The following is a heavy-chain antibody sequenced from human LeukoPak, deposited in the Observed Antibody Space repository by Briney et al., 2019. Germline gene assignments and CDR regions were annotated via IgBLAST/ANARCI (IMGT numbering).Heavy chain of an antibody. V-gene: IGHV1-69*04. Sequence: ASVKVSCKASGGTFSSYAISWVRQAPGQRLEWMGRIIPILGIANYAQKFQGRVTITADKSTSTAYMELSSLRSEDTAVYYCARAITVTTFDYWGQGTLVTVSS. CDR3: ARAITVTTFDY. CDR1: GGTFSSYA. J-gene: IGHJ4*02. D-gene: IGHD4-11*01. CDR2: IIPILGIA.